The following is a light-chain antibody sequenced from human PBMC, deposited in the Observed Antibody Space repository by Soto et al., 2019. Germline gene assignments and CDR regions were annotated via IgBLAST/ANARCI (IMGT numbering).Light chain of an antibody. CDR3: QQSFNAPIT. Sequence: DIHMTQSPSCLSAAVGDRVTITFRASQNIINYLNWYQQKPGKAPQLLIYVASRLESGVPSRFSGSGSGTDFTLTISSLQPEDFATYYCQQSFNAPITFGQGTRLEIK. V-gene: IGKV1-39*01. J-gene: IGKJ5*01. CDR2: VAS. CDR1: QNIINY.